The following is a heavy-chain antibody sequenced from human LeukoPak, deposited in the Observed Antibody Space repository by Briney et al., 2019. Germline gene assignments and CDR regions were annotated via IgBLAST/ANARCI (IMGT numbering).Heavy chain of an antibody. V-gene: IGHV1-2*02. CDR1: GYTFSGYY. CDR2: VNPNSSGT. Sequence: ASVKVSCKASGYTFSGYYIHWVRQAPGQGLEWMGWVNPNSSGTNYGQNFQGRVTMTRDTSISTAYMELRGLTPDDTAVYYCARAGYYDSGGYYHPFDYWGQGIVVTVSS. CDR3: ARAGYYDSGGYYHPFDY. D-gene: IGHD3-22*01. J-gene: IGHJ4*02.